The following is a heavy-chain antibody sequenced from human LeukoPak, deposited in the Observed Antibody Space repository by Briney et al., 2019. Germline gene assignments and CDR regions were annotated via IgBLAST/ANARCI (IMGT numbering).Heavy chain of an antibody. V-gene: IGHV3-74*01. J-gene: IGHJ6*03. CDR1: GFTFSSYW. CDR2: INTDGSST. Sequence: GGSLRLSCAASGFTFSSYWMHWVRQAPGKGLVWVSRINTDGSSTNYADSVKGRFTISRDNAKNTLYLQVDSLRAEDTAVYYCARDESRGYSYGSYYYYYYMDVWGKGTTVTVSS. D-gene: IGHD5-18*01. CDR3: ARDESRGYSYGSYYYYYYMDV.